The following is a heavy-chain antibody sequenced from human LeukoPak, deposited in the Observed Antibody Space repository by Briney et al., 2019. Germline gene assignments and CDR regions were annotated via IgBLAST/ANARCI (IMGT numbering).Heavy chain of an antibody. D-gene: IGHD1-26*01. CDR1: GFTFSSYA. J-gene: IGHJ4*02. Sequence: GGSLRLSCTASGFTFSSYAMSWVRQAPGKGLEWISSISAGGDITHYADSMQGRFTISRDNSKNTLYLQMNSLRVEDTAVYYCAQSRGVGYWGQGTLVTVSS. CDR2: ISAGGDIT. V-gene: IGHV3-23*01. CDR3: AQSRGVGY.